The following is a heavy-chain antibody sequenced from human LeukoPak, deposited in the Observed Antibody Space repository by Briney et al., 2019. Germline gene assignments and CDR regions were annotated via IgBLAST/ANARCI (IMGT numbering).Heavy chain of an antibody. Sequence: ASVTVSCKASGYTFTNYGISWVRQAPGQGLEWMGWINAYNDNTNYAQNLQGRVTMTTDTSTSTVYMEPRSLRSDDTAVYYCARDDFWSGDHWGQGTLVTVSS. CDR1: GYTFTNYG. J-gene: IGHJ4*02. CDR2: INAYNDNT. D-gene: IGHD3-3*01. V-gene: IGHV1-18*01. CDR3: ARDDFWSGDH.